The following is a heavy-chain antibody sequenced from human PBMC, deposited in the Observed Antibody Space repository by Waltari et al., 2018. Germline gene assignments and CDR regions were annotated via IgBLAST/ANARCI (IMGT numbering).Heavy chain of an antibody. D-gene: IGHD1-26*01. CDR2: INPNSGGT. CDR3: ARYSGSRRGWFDP. Sequence: QVQLVQSGAEVKKPGASVKVSCKASGYTFTGYYMHWVRQAPGQGLEWMGWINPNSGGTNDAQKFQGRVTMTRDTSISTAYMELSRLRSDDTAVYYCARYSGSRRGWFDPWGQGTLVTVSS. V-gene: IGHV1-2*02. J-gene: IGHJ5*02. CDR1: GYTFTGYY.